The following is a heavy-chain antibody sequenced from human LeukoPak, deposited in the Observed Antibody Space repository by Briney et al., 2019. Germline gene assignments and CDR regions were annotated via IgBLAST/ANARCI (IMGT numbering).Heavy chain of an antibody. J-gene: IGHJ4*02. D-gene: IGHD3-22*01. CDR1: GGSISSYY. V-gene: IGHV4-59*01. CDR2: IYYSGST. CDR3: ARDRYYDSSGYYYPHYFDY. Sequence: PSETLSLTCTASGGSISSYYWSWIRQPSGKGLEWIGYIYYSGSTNYNPSLKSRVTISVDTSKNQFSLKLSSVTAADTAVYYCARDRYYDSSGYYYPHYFDYWGQGTLVTVSS.